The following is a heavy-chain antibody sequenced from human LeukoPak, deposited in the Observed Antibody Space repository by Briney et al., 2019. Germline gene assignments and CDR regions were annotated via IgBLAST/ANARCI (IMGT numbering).Heavy chain of an antibody. D-gene: IGHD5-12*01. J-gene: IGHJ4*02. CDR2: IYYSGST. CDR3: ARQPVKSGYRGSFDY. V-gene: IGHV4-39*01. Sequence: SETLSLTCTVSGGSISSSSYYWGWIRQPPGKGLEWIGSIYYSGSTYYNPSLKSRVTISVDTSKNQFSLKLSSVTAADTAVYYCARQPVKSGYRGSFDYWGQGTLVTVSS. CDR1: GGSISSSSYY.